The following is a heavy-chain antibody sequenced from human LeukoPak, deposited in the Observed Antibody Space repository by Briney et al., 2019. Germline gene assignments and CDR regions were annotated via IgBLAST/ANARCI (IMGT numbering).Heavy chain of an antibody. J-gene: IGHJ4*02. D-gene: IGHD4-17*01. CDR1: GGSISITSHY. V-gene: IGHV4-39*02. CDR3: AREGTTVTTLDY. Sequence: SETLSLTCSVPGGSISITSHYWVWIRQPPGKGLEWIGSIYYDGSTYYNPSLKSRVTMSVDTSRDQFLLNLSSVTAADTAVYYCAREGTTVTTLDYWGQGTLVTVSS. CDR2: IYYDGST.